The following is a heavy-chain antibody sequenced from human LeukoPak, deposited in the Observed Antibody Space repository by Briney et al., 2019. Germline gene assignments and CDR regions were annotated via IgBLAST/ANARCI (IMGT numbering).Heavy chain of an antibody. CDR2: ISSSGSTI. J-gene: IGHJ4*02. CDR1: GFTFSSYA. V-gene: IGHV3-48*03. CDR3: AREPGQDSSGYYYFDY. Sequence: GGSLRLSCAASGFTFSSYAMNWVRQAPGKGLEWVSYISSSGSTIYYADSVKGRFTISRDNAKNSLYLQMNSLRAEDTAVYYCAREPGQDSSGYYYFDYWGQGTLVTVSS. D-gene: IGHD3-22*01.